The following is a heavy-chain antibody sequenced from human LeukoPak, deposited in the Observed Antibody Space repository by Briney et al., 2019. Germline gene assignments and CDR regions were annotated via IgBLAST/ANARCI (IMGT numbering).Heavy chain of an antibody. CDR1: GGSISSGGYY. CDR3: AREREHYGDYGAYYFDY. J-gene: IGHJ4*02. D-gene: IGHD4-17*01. CDR2: IYYSGST. Sequence: SETLSLTCTVSGGSISSGGYYWSWIRQHPGKGLEWIGYIYYSGSTYYNPSLKSRVTISVDTSKNQFSLKLSSVTAADTAVYYCAREREHYGDYGAYYFDYWGQGTLVTVSS. V-gene: IGHV4-31*03.